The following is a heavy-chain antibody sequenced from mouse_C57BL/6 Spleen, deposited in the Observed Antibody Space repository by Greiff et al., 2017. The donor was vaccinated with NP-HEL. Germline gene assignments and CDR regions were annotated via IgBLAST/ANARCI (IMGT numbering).Heavy chain of an antibody. Sequence: EVKLVESGEGLVKPGGSLKLSCAASGFTFSSYAMSWVRQTPEKRLEWVAYISSGGDYIYYADTVKGRFTISRDNARNTLYLQMSSLKSEDTAMYYCTRDRVYDYGDAMDYWGQGTSVTVSS. CDR2: ISSGGDYI. V-gene: IGHV5-9-1*02. J-gene: IGHJ4*01. D-gene: IGHD2-4*01. CDR3: TRDRVYDYGDAMDY. CDR1: GFTFSSYA.